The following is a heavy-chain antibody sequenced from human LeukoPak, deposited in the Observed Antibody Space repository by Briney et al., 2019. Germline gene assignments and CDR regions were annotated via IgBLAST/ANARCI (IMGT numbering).Heavy chain of an antibody. V-gene: IGHV3-23*01. CDR2: IGGSGGLT. D-gene: IGHD4-11*01. CDR1: GFTFSSYA. Sequence: GGSLRLSCAASGFTFSSYAMTWVRQTPGKGLEWVSAIGGSGGLTFYADSVKGRFTISRDNSKNTLYLQMNSLRAEDTAVYYCARVTVGPTPHFDYWGQGTLVTVSS. J-gene: IGHJ4*02. CDR3: ARVTVGPTPHFDY.